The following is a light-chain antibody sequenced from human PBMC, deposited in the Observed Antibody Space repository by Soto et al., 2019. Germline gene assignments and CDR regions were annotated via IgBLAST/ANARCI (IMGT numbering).Light chain of an antibody. Sequence: EIVLTQSPGTLSLSPGERATLSCRASQSVSSSYLAWYQQKPGQAPRLLIYGASSRATGIPDRFSGSGSGTDFTLSISRLEPEDFALYYCQQYGSSRTFGQRTKVDIK. CDR3: QQYGSSRT. CDR2: GAS. J-gene: IGKJ1*01. CDR1: QSVSSSY. V-gene: IGKV3-20*01.